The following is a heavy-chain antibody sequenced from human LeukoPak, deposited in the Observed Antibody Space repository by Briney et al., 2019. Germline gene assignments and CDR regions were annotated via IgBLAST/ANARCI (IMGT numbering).Heavy chain of an antibody. J-gene: IGHJ4*02. V-gene: IGHV4-59*08. Sequence: SETLSLTCTVSGDSITSLYWSWIRQPPGKGLEWIGYVYYTGSTNYNPSLKSRVTMFVDMSKNQFSLRLSSVTAADTAVYYCARHRAYSSSSPFDYWGQGTLVTVSS. CDR1: GDSITSLY. CDR3: ARHRAYSSSSPFDY. CDR2: VYYTGST. D-gene: IGHD6-6*01.